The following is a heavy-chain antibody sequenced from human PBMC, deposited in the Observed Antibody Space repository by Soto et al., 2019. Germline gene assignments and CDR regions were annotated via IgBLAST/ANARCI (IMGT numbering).Heavy chain of an antibody. D-gene: IGHD3-22*01. V-gene: IGHV5-10-1*01. J-gene: IGHJ6*02. CDR3: ARHMIVVGRYYYYYGMDV. CDR2: IDPSDSYT. CDR1: GYSFTSYW. Sequence: GESLKISCKGSGYSFTSYWISWVRQMPGKGLEWMGRIDPSDSYTNYSPSFQGHVTISADKSISTAYLQWSSLKASDTAMYYCARHMIVVGRYYYYYGMDVWGQGTTVTVSS.